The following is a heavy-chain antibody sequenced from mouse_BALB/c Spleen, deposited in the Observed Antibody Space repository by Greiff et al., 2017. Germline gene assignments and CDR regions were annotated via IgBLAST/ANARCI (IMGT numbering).Heavy chain of an antibody. J-gene: IGHJ4*01. V-gene: IGHV1-9*01. CDR1: GYTFSSYW. Sequence: QVQLQQSGAELMKPGASVKISCKATGYTFSSYWIEWVKQRPGHGLEWIGEILPGSGSTNYNEKFKGKATFTADTSSNTAYMQLSSLTSEDSAVYDCARGLLSDAMDYWGQGTSVTVAS. D-gene: IGHD1-1*02. CDR3: ARGLLSDAMDY. CDR2: ILPGSGST.